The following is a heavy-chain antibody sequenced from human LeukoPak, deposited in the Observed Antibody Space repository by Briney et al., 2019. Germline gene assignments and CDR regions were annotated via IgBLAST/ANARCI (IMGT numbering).Heavy chain of an antibody. Sequence: AGGSLRLSCAASGFTFSSYWTIWVRQAPGKGLEWVANIKQDGSEKYYVDSVKGRFAISRDNAKNSLYLQMNSLRAEDTAVYFCARQSHYSTIDYWGQGTLVTVSS. V-gene: IGHV3-7*01. CDR3: ARQSHYSTIDY. J-gene: IGHJ4*02. CDR1: GFTFSSYW. CDR2: IKQDGSEK. D-gene: IGHD2-21*01.